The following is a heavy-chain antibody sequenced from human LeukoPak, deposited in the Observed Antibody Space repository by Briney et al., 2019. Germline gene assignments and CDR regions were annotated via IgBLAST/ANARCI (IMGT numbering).Heavy chain of an antibody. Sequence: PGGSLRLSCAASGFTFSSYNMNWVRQAPGKGLEWVSAISGSGGSTYYADSVKGRFTISRDNSKNTLYLQMNSLRAEDTAVYYCAKGSGAWSGSPLDDAFDIWGQGTMVTVSS. J-gene: IGHJ3*02. CDR2: ISGSGGST. CDR3: AKGSGAWSGSPLDDAFDI. D-gene: IGHD1-26*01. V-gene: IGHV3-23*01. CDR1: GFTFSSYN.